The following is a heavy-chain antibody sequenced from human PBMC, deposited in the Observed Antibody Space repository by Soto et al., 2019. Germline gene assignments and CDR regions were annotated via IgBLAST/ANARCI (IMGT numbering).Heavy chain of an antibody. V-gene: IGHV3-30*18. Sequence: AGGSLRLSCAASGFTFSSYGMHWVRQAPGKGLEWVAVISYDGSNKYYADSVKGRFTISGDNSKNTLYLQMNSLRAEDTAVYYCAKTIAVAYVGGNDYWGQGTLGTV. D-gene: IGHD6-19*01. CDR3: AKTIAVAYVGGNDY. CDR1: GFTFSSYG. CDR2: ISYDGSNK. J-gene: IGHJ4*02.